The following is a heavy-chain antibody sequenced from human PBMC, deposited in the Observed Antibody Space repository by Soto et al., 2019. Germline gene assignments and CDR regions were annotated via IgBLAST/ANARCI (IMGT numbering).Heavy chain of an antibody. D-gene: IGHD6-6*01. CDR1: GGTFSSYT. Sequence: ASVKVSCKASGGTFSSYTISWVRQAPGQGLEWMGRIIPILGIANYAQKFQGRVTITADKSTSTAYMELSSLRSEDTAVYYCARDRSIAARHDAFDIWGQGTMVTVSS. CDR3: ARDRSIAARHDAFDI. J-gene: IGHJ3*02. CDR2: IIPILGIA. V-gene: IGHV1-69*04.